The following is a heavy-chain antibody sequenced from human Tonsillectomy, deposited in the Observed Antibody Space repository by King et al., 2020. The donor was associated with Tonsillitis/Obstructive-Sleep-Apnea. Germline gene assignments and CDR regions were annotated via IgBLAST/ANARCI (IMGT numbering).Heavy chain of an antibody. D-gene: IGHD4-23*01. V-gene: IGHV4-34*01. J-gene: IGHJ4*02. Sequence: VQLPQWGAGLLKPSETLSLTCAVYGGSFSGYYWSWIRQPPGKGLEWIGEINHSGSTNYNPSLKSRVTISVDTSKNQFSLKLSSVTAAETAVYYCASVLGGADYGGNSGGFDYWGQGTLVTVSS. CDR3: ASVLGGADYGGNSGGFDY. CDR1: GGSFSGYY. CDR2: INHSGST.